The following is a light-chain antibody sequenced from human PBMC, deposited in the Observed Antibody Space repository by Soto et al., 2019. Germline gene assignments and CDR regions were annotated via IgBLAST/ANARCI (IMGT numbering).Light chain of an antibody. Sequence: QSVLTQPPSVSGAPGQRVTISCTGSSSNIGAGYDVHWYQQLPGTAPKLLIYGNNNRPSGVPDRFSGSKSGTSASLAITGLQAEAEADYCCHSYDSSLSGSVFGGGTKRTVL. CDR3: HSYDSSLSGSV. V-gene: IGLV1-40*01. CDR1: SSNIGAGYD. CDR2: GNN. J-gene: IGLJ3*02.